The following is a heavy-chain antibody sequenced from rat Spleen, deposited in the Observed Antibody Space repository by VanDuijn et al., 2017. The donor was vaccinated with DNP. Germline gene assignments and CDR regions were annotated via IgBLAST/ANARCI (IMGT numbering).Heavy chain of an antibody. V-gene: IGHV5S13*01. CDR1: EFTFSNYD. CDR2: ISPSGGRT. Sequence: EVQLAESGGGLAQPGRSLKLSCAASEFTFSNYDMAWVRQAPTKGLEWVAAISPSGGRTYYRDSVKGRLTVSRENAKNTQYLQMDSLRSEDTATYYRARRMYTTDYYYVGYYAMDAWGQGTSVTVSS. CDR3: ARRMYTTDYYYVGYYAMDA. D-gene: IGHD1-6*01. J-gene: IGHJ4*01.